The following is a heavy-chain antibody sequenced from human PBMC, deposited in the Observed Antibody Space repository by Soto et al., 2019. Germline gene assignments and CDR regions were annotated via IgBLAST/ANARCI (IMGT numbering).Heavy chain of an antibody. D-gene: IGHD2-15*01. CDR3: ARVLTIYDAFDI. CDR1: GFTFSSYG. J-gene: IGHJ3*02. CDR2: IWYDGSNK. Sequence: QVQLVESGGGVVQPGRSLRLSCAASGFTFSSYGMHWVRQAPGKGLEWVAVIWYDGSNKYYADSVKGRFTISRDNSKNPLYLQMNSLRAEDTAVYYCARVLTIYDAFDIWGQGTMVTVAS. V-gene: IGHV3-33*01.